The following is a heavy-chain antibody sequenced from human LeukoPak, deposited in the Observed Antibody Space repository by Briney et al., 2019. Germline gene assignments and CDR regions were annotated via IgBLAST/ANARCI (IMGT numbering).Heavy chain of an antibody. J-gene: IGHJ4*02. V-gene: IGHV3-74*01. D-gene: IGHD5-24*01. CDR1: GFTFSDYW. CDR3: ASKRWLQSSFDY. CDR2: INSEGSNT. Sequence: GGSLRLSCAASGFTFSDYWMHWVRHAPGKGLVWVSRINSEGSNTNYADSVKGRFTISRDNAKNTLYLQMNSLRAEDTAVYYCASKRWLQSSFDYWGQGTLVTVSS.